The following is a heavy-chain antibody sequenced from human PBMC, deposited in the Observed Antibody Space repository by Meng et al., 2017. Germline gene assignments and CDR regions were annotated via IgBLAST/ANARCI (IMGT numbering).Heavy chain of an antibody. D-gene: IGHD6-19*01. Sequence: GKSLKISCAASGFTFDDYGMSWVRQAPGKGLEWVSGINWNGGSTGYADSVKGRFTISRDNAKNSLYLQMNSLRAEDTALYYCARAGLSSGWSRELDYWGQGTLVTVSS. V-gene: IGHV3-20*04. CDR3: ARAGLSSGWSRELDY. J-gene: IGHJ4*02. CDR2: INWNGGST. CDR1: GFTFDDYG.